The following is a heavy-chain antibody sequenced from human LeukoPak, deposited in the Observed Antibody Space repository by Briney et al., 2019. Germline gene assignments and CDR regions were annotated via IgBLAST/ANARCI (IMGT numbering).Heavy chain of an antibody. CDR3: ARDQSLNWFDP. J-gene: IGHJ5*02. Sequence: SQTLSLTCTVSGGSISSGSYYWSWIRQPAGKGLGWIGRIYTSGSTNYNPSLKSRVTISVDTSKNQFSLKLSSVTAADTAVYYCARDQSLNWFDPWGQGTLVTVSS. CDR2: IYTSGST. V-gene: IGHV4-61*02. CDR1: GGSISSGSYY.